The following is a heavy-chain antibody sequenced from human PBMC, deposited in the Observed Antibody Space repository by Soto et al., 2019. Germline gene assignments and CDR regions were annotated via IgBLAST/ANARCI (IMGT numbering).Heavy chain of an antibody. CDR1: GFSFSTYS. CDR3: ARAGLWIAS. Sequence: EVQLVESGGALVQPGGSLRLSCAASGFSFSTYSMHWVRQSPGKGLEWVSYISSSGGTKYYADSAQGRFIISRDNARSSLFLQLNILRAEDTAEYFCARAGLWIASWGQGPLVTVSS. D-gene: IGHD2-21*01. J-gene: IGHJ4*02. CDR2: ISSSGGTK. V-gene: IGHV3-48*04.